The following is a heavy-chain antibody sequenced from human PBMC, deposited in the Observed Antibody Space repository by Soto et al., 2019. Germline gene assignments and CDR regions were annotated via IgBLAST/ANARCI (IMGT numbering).Heavy chain of an antibody. CDR1: GDSISSNSHY. CDR3: ARLFNGNYYIDY. CDR2: VFHSGST. Sequence: ALSLTCTVSGDSISSNSHYWGWIRQSPGKGLEWIGSVFHSGSTKYNASLKSRVTISVDTSKDQFSLRLSSVTVADTAIYYCARLFNGNYYIDYWGHGTQVTVSS. V-gene: IGHV4-39*01. D-gene: IGHD1-26*01. J-gene: IGHJ4*01.